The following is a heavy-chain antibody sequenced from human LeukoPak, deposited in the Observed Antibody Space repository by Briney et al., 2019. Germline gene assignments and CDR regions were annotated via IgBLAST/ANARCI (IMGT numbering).Heavy chain of an antibody. CDR3: AKNRDNGGHLYYFDY. V-gene: IGHV3-30*18. CDR1: GFTFSSCG. D-gene: IGHD4-23*01. J-gene: IGHJ4*02. Sequence: GRSLRLSCAASGFTFSSCGMHWVRQAPGKGLEWVAVISYDGSNNYYADSVKGRFTISRDNSKNTLYLQMNSLRAEDTAVYYCAKNRDNGGHLYYFDYWGQGTLVTVSS. CDR2: ISYDGSNN.